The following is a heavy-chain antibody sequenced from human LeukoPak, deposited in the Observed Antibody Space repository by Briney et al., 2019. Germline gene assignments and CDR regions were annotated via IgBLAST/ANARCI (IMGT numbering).Heavy chain of an antibody. Sequence: PGGSLRLSCAASGFTFSSYSMNWVRQAPGKGLEWVAVIWYDGNNKYYGDSVQGRFTISRDNAKNSLYLQMNGLGAEDTAVYYCARELNGYGYYFFDYWGPGTLVTVSS. J-gene: IGHJ4*02. CDR3: ARELNGYGYYFFDY. CDR2: IWYDGNNK. CDR1: GFTFSSYS. D-gene: IGHD3-16*01. V-gene: IGHV3-33*08.